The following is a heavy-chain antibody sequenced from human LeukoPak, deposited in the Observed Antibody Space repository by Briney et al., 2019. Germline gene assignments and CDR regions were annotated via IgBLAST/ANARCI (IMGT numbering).Heavy chain of an antibody. CDR3: ARGQLLLEGYFYYMDV. Sequence: GRSLRLSCAASGFTFSSYPMHWVRQAPGKGLEWVAVVSDDGNKKFDADFVKGRFTISRDNSKNTLYLQMNSLRGEDTAVYYCARGQLLLEGYFYYMDVWGEGTTVTVSS. J-gene: IGHJ6*03. CDR2: VSDDGNKK. V-gene: IGHV3-30*01. D-gene: IGHD2-2*01. CDR1: GFTFSSYP.